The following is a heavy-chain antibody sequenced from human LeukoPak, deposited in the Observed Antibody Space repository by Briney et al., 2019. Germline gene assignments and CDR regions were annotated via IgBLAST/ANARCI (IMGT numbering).Heavy chain of an antibody. CDR3: ARDFPMIPVPITSRNSFDI. J-gene: IGHJ3*02. D-gene: IGHD3-22*01. CDR2: ISTYNGNT. V-gene: IGHV1-18*01. CDR1: GYTFTDYI. Sequence: ASVKVSCKASGYTFTDYIITWVRQAPGQGLEVMGWISTYNGNTNYAQKFQGRVALTTDTSTSTAYMELRSLRSDDTAVFYCARDFPMIPVPITSRNSFDIWGQGTMVTVSS.